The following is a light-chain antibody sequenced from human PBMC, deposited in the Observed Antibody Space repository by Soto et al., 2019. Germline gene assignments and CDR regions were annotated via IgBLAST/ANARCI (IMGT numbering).Light chain of an antibody. CDR2: GTS. V-gene: IGKV3-20*01. J-gene: IGKJ1*01. CDR1: QSVSSRF. CDR3: QQFGYSLWT. Sequence: VLTQSPDTLSLSPGERATLSCRASQSVSSRFFAWYQQKPAQAPRLLIYGTSTRAAGIPDRFSGAGSGTDFTLTISRLEPEYFAVYYCQQFGYSLWTFGQGTKVEI.